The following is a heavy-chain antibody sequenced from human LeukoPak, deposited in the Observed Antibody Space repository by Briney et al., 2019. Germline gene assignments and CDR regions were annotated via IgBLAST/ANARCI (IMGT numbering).Heavy chain of an antibody. CDR3: ATGGDQLLSSAGSDAFDI. V-gene: IGHV1-24*01. D-gene: IGHD2-2*01. Sequence: ASVKVSCKVSGYTLTELSMHWVRQAPGKGLEWMGGFDPEDGETIYAQKFQGRVTMTEDTSTDTAYMELSSLRSEDTAVYYCATGGDQLLSSAGSDAFDIWGQGTMVTVSS. CDR1: GYTLTELS. J-gene: IGHJ3*02. CDR2: FDPEDGET.